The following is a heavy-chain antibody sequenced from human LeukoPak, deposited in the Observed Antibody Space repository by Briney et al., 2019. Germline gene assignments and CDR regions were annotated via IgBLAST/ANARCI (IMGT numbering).Heavy chain of an antibody. CDR3: ARHLGRNYYDSSGYEFNY. D-gene: IGHD3-22*01. J-gene: IGHJ4*02. Sequence: GESLKISCKGSGYSFTSYWIGWVRQMPGKGLEWMGIIYPGDSDTRYSPSFQGQVTISADKSISTAYLQWSSLKASDTAMYYCARHLGRNYYDSSGYEFNYWGQGTLVTVSS. V-gene: IGHV5-51*01. CDR2: IYPGDSDT. CDR1: GYSFTSYW.